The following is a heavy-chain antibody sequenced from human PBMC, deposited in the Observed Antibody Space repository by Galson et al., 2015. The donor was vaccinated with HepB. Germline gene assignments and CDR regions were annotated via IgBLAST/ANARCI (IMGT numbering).Heavy chain of an antibody. Sequence: SLRLSCAASGFTFSSYAMSWVRQAPGKGLEWVSAISGSGGSTYYADSVKGRFTISRDNSKNTLYLQMNSLRAEDTAVYYCAKRRGTYYDFWSGYSQRIPLDYYYGMDVWGQGTTVTVSS. V-gene: IGHV3-23*01. J-gene: IGHJ6*02. D-gene: IGHD3-3*01. CDR1: GFTFSSYA. CDR2: ISGSGGST. CDR3: AKRRGTYYDFWSGYSQRIPLDYYYGMDV.